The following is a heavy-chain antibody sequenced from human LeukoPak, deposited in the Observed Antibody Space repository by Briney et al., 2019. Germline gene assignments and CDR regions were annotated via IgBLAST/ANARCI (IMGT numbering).Heavy chain of an antibody. V-gene: IGHV3-23*01. Sequence: PGGSLRLSCAASGFTFSSYAMSWVRQAPGKGLEWVSAISGSGGSTYYADSVKGRFTISRDNSKNTLYPQMNSLRAEDTAVYYCARDRSRKIDYVTAFDIWGQGTMVTVSS. CDR3: ARDRSRKIDYVTAFDI. CDR1: GFTFSSYA. D-gene: IGHD3-10*02. CDR2: ISGSGGST. J-gene: IGHJ3*02.